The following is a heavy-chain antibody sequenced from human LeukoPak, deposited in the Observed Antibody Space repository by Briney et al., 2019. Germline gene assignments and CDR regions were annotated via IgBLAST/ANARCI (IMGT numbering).Heavy chain of an antibody. Sequence: ASVKVSCKASGYTFTSYYMHWVRQAPGLGLEWMGIINPSGGSTSYAQKFQGRVTMTRDTSTSTVYMELSSLRSEDTAVYYCAREFGQPNDAFDIWGQGTMVTVSS. V-gene: IGHV1-46*01. CDR1: GYTFTSYY. D-gene: IGHD3-10*01. CDR3: AREFGQPNDAFDI. CDR2: INPSGGST. J-gene: IGHJ3*02.